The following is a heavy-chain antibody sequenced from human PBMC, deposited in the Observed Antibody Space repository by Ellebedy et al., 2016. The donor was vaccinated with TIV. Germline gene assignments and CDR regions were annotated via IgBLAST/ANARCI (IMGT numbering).Heavy chain of an antibody. D-gene: IGHD2-8*01. Sequence: PGGSLRLSCAASGFTVSSNYMSWVRQAPGKGLEWVSVIYSGGSTYYADSVKGRFTISRDNSKNTLYLQMNSLRAEDTAVYYCARGPALGYCTNGVCQPFDYWGQGTLVTVSS. CDR3: ARGPALGYCTNGVCQPFDY. CDR1: GFTVSSNY. V-gene: IGHV3-66*01. J-gene: IGHJ4*02. CDR2: IYSGGST.